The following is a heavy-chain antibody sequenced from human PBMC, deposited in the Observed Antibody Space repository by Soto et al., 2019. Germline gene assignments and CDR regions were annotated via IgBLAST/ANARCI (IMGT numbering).Heavy chain of an antibody. Sequence: GGSLRLSCAASGLNFSRYAMHWVRQAPGKGLEWVSVISSDGSNKYYADSVKGRFTISRDNSKNTLYLRMNSLRAEDTAVYYCAKDPYFDPVAGPYYFDYWGQGTLVTVSS. CDR1: GLNFSRYA. D-gene: IGHD6-19*01. V-gene: IGHV3-30*18. CDR2: ISSDGSNK. J-gene: IGHJ4*02. CDR3: AKDPYFDPVAGPYYFDY.